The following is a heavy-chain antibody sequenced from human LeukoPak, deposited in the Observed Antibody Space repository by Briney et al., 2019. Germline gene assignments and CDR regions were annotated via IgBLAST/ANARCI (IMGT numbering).Heavy chain of an antibody. CDR1: GFTFSSYA. D-gene: IGHD5-12*01. CDR2: ISSNGGST. CDR3: AKDLATGDY. V-gene: IGHV3-64*01. Sequence: GGSLRLSCAASGFTFSSYAMHWVRQAPGKGLEYVSAISSNGGSTYYASSVKGRFTISRDNSKNTLYLQMGSLRAEDMAVYYCAKDLATGDYWGQGTLVTVSS. J-gene: IGHJ4*02.